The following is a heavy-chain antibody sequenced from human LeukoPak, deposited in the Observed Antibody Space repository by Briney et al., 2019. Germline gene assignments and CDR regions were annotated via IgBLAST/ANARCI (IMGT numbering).Heavy chain of an antibody. CDR3: AKGRGSSGWHFEY. V-gene: IGHV3-66*01. D-gene: IGHD6-19*01. J-gene: IGHJ4*02. Sequence: PGGSLRLSCAASGFTVSSNYMSWVRQAPGKGLEWVSVIYSGGTTYYADSVKGRFTISRDNSKKTLHLQMNSLRAEDTAVYYCAKGRGSSGWHFEYWGQGTLVTVSS. CDR1: GFTVSSNY. CDR2: IYSGGTT.